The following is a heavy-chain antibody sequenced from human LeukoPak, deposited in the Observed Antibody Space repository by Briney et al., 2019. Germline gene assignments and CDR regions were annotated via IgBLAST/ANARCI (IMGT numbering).Heavy chain of an antibody. Sequence: GGSLRLPCSASGFTFSSYGMHWVRQAPGKGLEWVAVISYDGSNKYYADSVKGRFTISRDNSKNTLYLQMNSLRADDTAVYYCARGIVVVVSATSNWFDPWGQGTLVTVSS. CDR2: ISYDGSNK. CDR3: ARGIVVVVSATSNWFDP. J-gene: IGHJ5*02. D-gene: IGHD2-15*01. CDR1: GFTFSSYG. V-gene: IGHV3-30*03.